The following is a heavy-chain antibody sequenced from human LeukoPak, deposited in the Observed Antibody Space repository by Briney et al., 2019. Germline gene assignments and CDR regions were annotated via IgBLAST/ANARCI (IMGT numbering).Heavy chain of an antibody. D-gene: IGHD2-15*01. CDR1: GYSFTSYW. J-gene: IGHJ4*02. Sequence: GESLKISCKGSGYSFTSYWIGWVRQMPGKGLEWMGIIYPGDSDTRYSPSFQGQVTISADKSISTAYLQWSSLKASDTAMYYCARHRSYCSGGSCRLHYFDYWGQGTPVTVSS. CDR3: ARHRSYCSGGSCRLHYFDY. CDR2: IYPGDSDT. V-gene: IGHV5-51*01.